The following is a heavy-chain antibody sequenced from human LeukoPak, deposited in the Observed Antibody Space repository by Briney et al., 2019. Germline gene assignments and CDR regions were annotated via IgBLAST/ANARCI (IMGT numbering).Heavy chain of an antibody. CDR3: ARGDYDILTGYYSYYFDY. D-gene: IGHD3-9*01. V-gene: IGHV4-34*01. Sequence: SETLSLTCAVYGGSFSGYYWSWIRQPPGKGLEWIGEINHSGSTNYNPSLKSRVTISVDRSKNQFSLKVNSVTAADTAVYYCARGDYDILTGYYSYYFDYWGQGALITVSS. J-gene: IGHJ4*02. CDR2: INHSGST. CDR1: GGSFSGYY.